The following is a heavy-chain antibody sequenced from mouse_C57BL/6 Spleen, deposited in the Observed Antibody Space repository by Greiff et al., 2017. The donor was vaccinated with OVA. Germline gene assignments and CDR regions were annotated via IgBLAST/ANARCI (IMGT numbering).Heavy chain of an antibody. D-gene: IGHD1-1*02. Sequence: QVQLQQPGAELVMPGASVKLSCKASGYTFTSYWMHWVKQRPGQGLEWIGEIDPSDSYTNYNQKFKGKSTLTVDKSSSTAYLQLSSLTSEDSAVYYCARYGSLRMDYWGQGTSVTVSS. CDR3: ARYGSLRMDY. J-gene: IGHJ4*01. CDR1: GYTFTSYW. V-gene: IGHV1-69*01. CDR2: IDPSDSYT.